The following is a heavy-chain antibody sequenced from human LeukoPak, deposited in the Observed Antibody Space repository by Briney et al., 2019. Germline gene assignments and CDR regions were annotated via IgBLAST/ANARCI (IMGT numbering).Heavy chain of an antibody. D-gene: IGHD2-2*01. Sequence: ASVKVSCKASGYTFTSYGISWVRQAPGQGLEWMGWISAYNGNTNYAQKLQGRVTMTTDTSTSTAYMELRSLRSDDTAVYYCARVMRDIVVVPAAMAIDYWGQGTLVTVSS. CDR2: ISAYNGNT. J-gene: IGHJ4*02. CDR1: GYTFTSYG. CDR3: ARVMRDIVVVPAAMAIDY. V-gene: IGHV1-18*01.